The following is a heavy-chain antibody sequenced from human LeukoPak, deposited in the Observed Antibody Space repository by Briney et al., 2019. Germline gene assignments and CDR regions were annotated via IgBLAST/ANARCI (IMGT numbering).Heavy chain of an antibody. D-gene: IGHD3-22*01. CDR1: GSSFSTYG. V-gene: IGHV3-33*01. CDR3: ATGGGFYYGH. Sequence: GTSLRLSCAASGSSFSTYGMHWVRQAPGKGLEWVAAAQGDGRLQYYADSVKGRFTISKDISKSTLYVQMNSLRAEDTAVYYCATGGGFYYGHWGQGTLVTVSS. J-gene: IGHJ4*02. CDR2: AQGDGRLQ.